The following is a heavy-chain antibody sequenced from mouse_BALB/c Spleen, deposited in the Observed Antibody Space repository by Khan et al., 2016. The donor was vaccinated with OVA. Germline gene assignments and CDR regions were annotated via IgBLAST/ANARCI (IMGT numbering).Heavy chain of an antibody. Sequence: QVQLKQSGAELVRPGTSVKMSCKAAGYTFTSYWIGWVKQRPGHGLEWIGDIYPGSGNTNYNEKFRGKATLTADTSSNTAYMQLSSLTSEDSAIYYCARPYYYGSRYDTMDAWGQGTSVTVSS. CDR2: IYPGSGNT. D-gene: IGHD1-1*01. V-gene: IGHV1-63*02. CDR1: GYTFTSYW. CDR3: ARPYYYGSRYDTMDA. J-gene: IGHJ4*01.